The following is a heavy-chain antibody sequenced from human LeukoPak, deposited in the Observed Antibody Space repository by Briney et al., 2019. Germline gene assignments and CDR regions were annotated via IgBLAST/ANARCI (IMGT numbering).Heavy chain of an antibody. Sequence: SETLSLTCSVSVGSIRDYYWSWIRQPPGKGPEWIGYIYSSGSTSYNPSLKGQVTISLDTSKNQFSLKLGSVTAADTAVYYCARGNKYAGVFDYWGQGTLVTISS. CDR3: ARGNKYAGVFDY. D-gene: IGHD1/OR15-1a*01. J-gene: IGHJ4*02. CDR1: VGSIRDYY. CDR2: IYSSGST. V-gene: IGHV4-59*01.